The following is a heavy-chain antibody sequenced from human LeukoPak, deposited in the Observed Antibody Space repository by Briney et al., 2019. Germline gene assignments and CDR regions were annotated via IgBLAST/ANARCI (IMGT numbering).Heavy chain of an antibody. CDR3: ASGYGYNAFDY. CDR1: GVSISSYY. V-gene: IGHV4-39*07. CDR2: IYYSGST. J-gene: IGHJ4*02. Sequence: SETLSLTCTVSGVSISSYYWGWLRQPPGKGLEWIGSIYYSGSTYYNPSLKSRVTISVDTSKNQFSLKLSSVTAADTAVYYCASGYGYNAFDYWGQGTLVTVSS. D-gene: IGHD5-24*01.